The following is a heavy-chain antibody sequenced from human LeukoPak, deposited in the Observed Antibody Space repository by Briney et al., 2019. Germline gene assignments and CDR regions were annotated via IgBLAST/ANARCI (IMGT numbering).Heavy chain of an antibody. CDR3: ARDGNYYDSTSLGH. V-gene: IGHV1-8*01. J-gene: IGHJ4*02. CDR1: GYTFTSYD. Sequence: ASVKVSCKASGYTFTSYDINWVRQATGQGLEWMGWMNPNSGNTGYAQKFQGRVTMTRNTSISTAYMELSSLRSEDTAVYYCARDGNYYDSTSLGHWGQGTLVTVSS. D-gene: IGHD3-22*01. CDR2: MNPNSGNT.